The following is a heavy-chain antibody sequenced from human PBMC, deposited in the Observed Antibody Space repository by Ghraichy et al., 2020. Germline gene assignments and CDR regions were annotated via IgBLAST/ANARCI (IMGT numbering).Heavy chain of an antibody. D-gene: IGHD3-16*02. J-gene: IGHJ4*02. CDR2: INHSGSS. CDR1: GGSFSNYY. V-gene: IGHV4-34*01. CDR3: ARCICGDLSCDFDS. Sequence: SETLSLTCAVYGGSFSNYYWTWIRQPPGKGLEWIGEINHSGSSNYSPSFKSRVTISVDTSKNQFSLKLSSVTAADTAVYYCARCICGDLSCDFDSWGQGTLVTVSS.